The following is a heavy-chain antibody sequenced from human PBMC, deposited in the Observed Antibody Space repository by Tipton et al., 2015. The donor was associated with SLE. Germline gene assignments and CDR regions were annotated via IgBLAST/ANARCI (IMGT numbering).Heavy chain of an antibody. V-gene: IGHV4-61*02. CDR3: AREVEGYYYYYMDV. CDR2: IYTSGST. CDR1: GGSISSGSYY. J-gene: IGHJ6*03. D-gene: IGHD5-24*01. Sequence: TLSLTCTVSGGSISSGSYYWSWIRQPAGKGLEWIGRIYTSGSTNYNPSLKSRVTISVDTSKNQFSLKLSSVTAADTAVYHCAREVEGYYYYYMDVWGKGTTVTVSS.